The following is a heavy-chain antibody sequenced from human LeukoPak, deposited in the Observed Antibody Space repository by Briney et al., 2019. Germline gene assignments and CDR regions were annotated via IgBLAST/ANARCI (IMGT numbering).Heavy chain of an antibody. Sequence: KPGGSLRLSCVASGFTFEKYVMNWVRQAPGKGLEWVSSISSSSSYIYYADSVKGRFTISRDNAKNSLYLQMNSLRAEDTAVYYCARSPTYCSSTSCYAGAPPRNYYYYMDVWGKGTTVTVSS. CDR3: ARSPTYCSSTSCYAGAPPRNYYYYMDV. D-gene: IGHD2-2*01. V-gene: IGHV3-21*01. CDR1: GFTFEKYV. J-gene: IGHJ6*03. CDR2: ISSSSSYI.